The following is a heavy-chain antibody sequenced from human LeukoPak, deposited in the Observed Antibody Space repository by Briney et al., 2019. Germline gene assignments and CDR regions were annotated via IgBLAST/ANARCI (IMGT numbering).Heavy chain of an antibody. Sequence: SETLSLTCTVSGGSISSSSYYWGWIRQPPGKGLEWIGSIYYSGSTYYNPSLKSRVTISVDTSKNQFSLKLSSVTAADTAVYYCARGLPGNWGSYVYWGQGTLVTVSS. J-gene: IGHJ4*02. CDR3: ARGLPGNWGSYVY. V-gene: IGHV4-39*07. D-gene: IGHD3-16*01. CDR1: GGSISSSSYY. CDR2: IYYSGST.